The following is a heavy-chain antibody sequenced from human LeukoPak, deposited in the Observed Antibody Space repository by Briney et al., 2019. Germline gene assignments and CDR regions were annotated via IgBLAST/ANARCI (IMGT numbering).Heavy chain of an antibody. CDR1: GYTFTGYY. CDR3: ARDLGGSTVVTLSLYGMDV. Sequence: PVASVKVSCKASGYTFTGYYMHWVRQAPGQGLEWMGWINPNSGGTNYAQKFQGRVTMTRDTSISTAYMELSRLRSDDTAVYYCARDLGGSTVVTLSLYGMDVWGQGTTVTVSS. D-gene: IGHD4-23*01. V-gene: IGHV1-2*02. J-gene: IGHJ6*02. CDR2: INPNSGGT.